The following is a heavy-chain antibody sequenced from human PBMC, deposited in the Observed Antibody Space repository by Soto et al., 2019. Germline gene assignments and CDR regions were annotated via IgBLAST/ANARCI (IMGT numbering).Heavy chain of an antibody. D-gene: IGHD3-3*01. V-gene: IGHV4-4*07. Sequence: SETLSLTCTVTGGTISGYYWTWIRQSAGGGLEWIGRIYSSGSTNYNPSLKSRVTISLDTSMNHFSLRLSSVTAADTAVYYCARGQRFSDWFDPWGQATSVTVS. J-gene: IGHJ5*02. CDR2: IYSSGST. CDR3: ARGQRFSDWFDP. CDR1: GGTISGYY.